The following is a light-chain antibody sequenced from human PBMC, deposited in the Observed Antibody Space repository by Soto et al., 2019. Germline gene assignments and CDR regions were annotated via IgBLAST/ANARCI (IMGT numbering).Light chain of an antibody. CDR1: QNLRSS. CDR3: QQYNIWPLWT. CDR2: AAS. Sequence: VMTQSPATLSVSPGEGATLSCRASQNLRSSLAWYQQKPGQPPRLLIYAASTRATDVPARFSGGGSETEFTLTISSLQSEDFAVYFCQQYNIWPLWTFGQGTKVDIK. V-gene: IGKV3-15*01. J-gene: IGKJ1*01.